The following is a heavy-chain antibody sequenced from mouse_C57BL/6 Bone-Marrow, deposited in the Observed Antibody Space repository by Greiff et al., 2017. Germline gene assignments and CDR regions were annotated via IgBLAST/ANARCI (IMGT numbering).Heavy chain of an antibody. D-gene: IGHD1-1*01. Sequence: EVKLMESGGDLVKPGGSLKLSCAASGFTFSSYGMSWVRQTPDKRLEWVATISSGGSYTYYPDSVKGRFTISRDNAKNTLYLQMSSLKSEDTAMYYCARHHYYGSSISWFAYWGQGTLVTVSA. CDR3: ARHHYYGSSISWFAY. J-gene: IGHJ3*01. V-gene: IGHV5-6*01. CDR2: ISSGGSYT. CDR1: GFTFSSYG.